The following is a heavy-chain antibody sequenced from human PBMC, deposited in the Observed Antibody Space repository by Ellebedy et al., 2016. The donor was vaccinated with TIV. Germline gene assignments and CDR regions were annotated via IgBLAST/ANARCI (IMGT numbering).Heavy chain of an antibody. CDR3: ARAEYCNSGNCYLIEY. CDR2: MSNDGSNK. D-gene: IGHD2/OR15-2a*01. CDR1: GFTFSSYA. V-gene: IGHV3-30-3*01. J-gene: IGHJ4*02. Sequence: GESLKISCAASGFTFSSYAMHWVRQAPGKGLEWVALMSNDGSNKDHADSVKGRLTISRENSKNTLSLQMNTLRDEDTAIYYCARAEYCNSGNCYLIEYWGQGTLVTVSS.